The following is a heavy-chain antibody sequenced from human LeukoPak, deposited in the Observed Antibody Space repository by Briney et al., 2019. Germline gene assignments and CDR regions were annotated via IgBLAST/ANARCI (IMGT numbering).Heavy chain of an antibody. Sequence: GGSLRLSCAASGFTFSSYSMKWVRQAPGKGREGVSSISSRRSYIYYADSVKGQFTIPRDNAKNSLYLQMNSLRAEDTAVYHCARDDAMVKYFDYWGQGTLVTVSS. CDR3: ARDDAMVKYFDY. D-gene: IGHD5-18*01. CDR1: GFTFSSYS. J-gene: IGHJ4*02. V-gene: IGHV3-21*01. CDR2: ISSRRSYI.